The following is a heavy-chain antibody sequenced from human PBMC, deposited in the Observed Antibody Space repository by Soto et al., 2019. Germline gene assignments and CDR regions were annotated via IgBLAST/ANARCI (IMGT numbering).Heavy chain of an antibody. Sequence: QDQLVQSGVEVKKPGASVKVSCKASGYSFTNYGITWVRQAPGQGFEWMGWISAYNGNTKYAQKLQGRVTMTTDASTSTAYLELRSLTSDDTAVYYCARDRGVAPPVAGNTHYYYYMDVWRKGTTVTVSS. CDR2: ISAYNGNT. V-gene: IGHV1-18*01. D-gene: IGHD6-19*01. CDR1: GYSFTNYG. CDR3: ARDRGVAPPVAGNTHYYYYMDV. J-gene: IGHJ6*03.